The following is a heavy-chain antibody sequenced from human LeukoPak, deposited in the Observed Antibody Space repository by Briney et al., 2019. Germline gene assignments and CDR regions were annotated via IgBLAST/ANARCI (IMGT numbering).Heavy chain of an antibody. CDR1: GGSFSCYF. V-gene: IGHV4-34*01. CDR3: ARGNRH. Sequence: PSAALAPTYAVYGGSFSCYFWRWIRPPPGKGVEWIGEINHSGSTNYNPSLKSRVTISVDTSKNQFSLKLSSVTAADTAVYYCARGNRHWGQGTLVTVSS. J-gene: IGHJ1*01. CDR2: INHSGST.